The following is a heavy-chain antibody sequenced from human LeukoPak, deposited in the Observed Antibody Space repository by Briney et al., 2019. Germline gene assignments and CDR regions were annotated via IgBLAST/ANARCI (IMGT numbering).Heavy chain of an antibody. Sequence: PSETLSLTCTVSGGSISSYYWSWIRQPAGKGLEWIGRIYTSGSTNYNPSLKSRVTMSVDTSKNPFSLKLSSVTAADTAVYYCARDVLNGPGDIVVVPAARLGIVGATTVHWFDPWGQGTLVTVSS. D-gene: IGHD2-2*01. CDR3: ARDVLNGPGDIVVVPAARLGIVGATTVHWFDP. CDR1: GGSISSYY. V-gene: IGHV4-4*07. J-gene: IGHJ5*02. CDR2: IYTSGST.